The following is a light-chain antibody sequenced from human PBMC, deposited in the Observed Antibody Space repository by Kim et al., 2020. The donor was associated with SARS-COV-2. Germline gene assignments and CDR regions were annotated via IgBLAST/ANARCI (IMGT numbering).Light chain of an antibody. V-gene: IGKV1-12*01. CDR2: VAS. J-gene: IGKJ4*01. CDR1: QDISNW. CDR3: QQSNSFPLT. Sequence: DIQMTQSPSSVSASVGDRVTITCRASQDISNWLAWYQQKPGKAPKLLMYVASTLQSGVPSRFSGSGSGTDFTLTITGLQPEDSATYYCQQSNSFPLTFGGGTKVDIK.